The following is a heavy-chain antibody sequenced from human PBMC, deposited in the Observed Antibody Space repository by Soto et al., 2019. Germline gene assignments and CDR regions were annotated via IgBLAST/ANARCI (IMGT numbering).Heavy chain of an antibody. CDR2: ITAYNGNT. Sequence: ASVKVSCKASGYTFTSYGISWVRQAPGQGLEWMGWITAYNGNTNYAQKLQGRVTMTTDTSTSTAYMELRSLRSDDTAVYYCILVFGGYYDTSGSNFSFDYWGQGTLVTVSS. CDR3: ILVFGGYYDTSGSNFSFDY. CDR1: GYTFTSYG. V-gene: IGHV1-18*04. J-gene: IGHJ4*02. D-gene: IGHD3-22*01.